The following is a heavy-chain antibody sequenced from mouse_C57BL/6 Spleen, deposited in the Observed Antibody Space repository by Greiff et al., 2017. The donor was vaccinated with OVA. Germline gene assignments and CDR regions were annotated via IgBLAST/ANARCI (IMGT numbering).Heavy chain of an antibody. D-gene: IGHD1-2*01. J-gene: IGHJ3*01. Sequence: VQLKESGGGLVQPGGSMELSCVASGFTFSNYWMNWVRQSPEKGLEWVAQIRLKSDNYATHYAESVKGRFTISRDDSKSSVYLQMNNLRAEDTGIYYCTTTAPWFAYWGQGTLVTVSA. V-gene: IGHV6-3*01. CDR2: IRLKSDNYAT. CDR1: GFTFSNYW. CDR3: TTTAPWFAY.